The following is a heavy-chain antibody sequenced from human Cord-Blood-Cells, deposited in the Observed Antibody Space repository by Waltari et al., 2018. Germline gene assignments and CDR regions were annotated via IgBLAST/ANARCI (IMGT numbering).Heavy chain of an antibody. D-gene: IGHD3-3*01. V-gene: IGHV3-9*01. CDR3: AKGPYYDFWSGYAFDI. CDR1: GFTFDDYA. J-gene: IGHJ3*02. CDR2: ISWNRGSV. Sequence: EVQLVESGGGLVQPGRSLRLSCAASGFTFDDYAMHWVSGISWNRGSVGYADPVKGRFTISRDNAKNSLYLQMNSLRAEDTALYYCAKGPYYDFWSGYAFDIWGQGTMVTVSS.